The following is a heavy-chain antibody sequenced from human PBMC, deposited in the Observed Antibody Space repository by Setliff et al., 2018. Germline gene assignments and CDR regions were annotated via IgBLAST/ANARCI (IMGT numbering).Heavy chain of an antibody. D-gene: IGHD3-22*01. Sequence: ASVKVSCKASGYTFTSYGISWVRQAPGQGLEWMGWISAYNGNTNYAQKLQGRVTMTTDTSTSTAYMELRSPRSDDTAVYYCARDHHSAYYYDSSGLGNDYWGQGTLVTVSS. CDR3: ARDHHSAYYYDSSGLGNDY. CDR2: ISAYNGNT. CDR1: GYTFTSYG. V-gene: IGHV1-18*01. J-gene: IGHJ4*02.